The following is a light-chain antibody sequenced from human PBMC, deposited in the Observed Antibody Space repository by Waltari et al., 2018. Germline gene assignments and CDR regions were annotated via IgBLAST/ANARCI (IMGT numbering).Light chain of an antibody. J-gene: IGLJ3*02. CDR2: VNSDGSH. V-gene: IGLV4-69*01. CDR3: QTGGHGTWV. CDR1: RGHSSNV. Sequence: QLVLTQSPSASASLGASVTLTSTLRRGHSSNVIACLQQQPEKGPRYLMKVNSDGSHSKGDEIPDRFSGSSSGAERYLTISSVQPEDEADYYCQTGGHGTWVFGGGTKLTVL.